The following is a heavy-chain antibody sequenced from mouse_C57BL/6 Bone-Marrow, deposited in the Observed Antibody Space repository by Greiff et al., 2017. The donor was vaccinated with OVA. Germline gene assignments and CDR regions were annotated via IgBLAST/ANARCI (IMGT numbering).Heavy chain of an antibody. CDR2: IYPGDGDT. J-gene: IGHJ3*01. CDR3: ARSYSSGYVVLFAY. D-gene: IGHD3-2*02. Sequence: VQRVESGPELVKPGASVKISCKASGYAFSSSWMNWVKQRPGKGLEWIGRIYPGDGDTNYNGKFKGKATLTADKSSSTAYMQLSSLTSEDSAVYFCARSYSSGYVVLFAYWGQGTLVTVSA. V-gene: IGHV1-82*01. CDR1: GYAFSSSW.